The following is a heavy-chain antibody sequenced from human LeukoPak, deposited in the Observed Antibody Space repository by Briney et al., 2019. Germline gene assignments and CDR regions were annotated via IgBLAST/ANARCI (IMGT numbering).Heavy chain of an antibody. Sequence: PGGSLRLSCAASGFTFSSYAMSWVRQAPGKGLEWVSAISGSGGSTYYADSVKGRFTISRDNSKNTLYLQMNRLRAEDTAVYYCAKDVGSTMIVVVIQGYFDYWGQGTLVTVSS. J-gene: IGHJ4*02. V-gene: IGHV3-23*01. D-gene: IGHD3-22*01. CDR1: GFTFSSYA. CDR3: AKDVGSTMIVVVIQGYFDY. CDR2: ISGSGGST.